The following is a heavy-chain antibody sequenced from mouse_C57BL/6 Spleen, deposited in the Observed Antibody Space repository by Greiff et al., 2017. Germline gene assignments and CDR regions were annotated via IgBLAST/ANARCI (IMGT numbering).Heavy chain of an antibody. Sequence: VQLQQSGTVLVKPGASVKMSCKASGYTFTDYYMNWVKQSHGKSLEWIGVINPYNGGTSYNQKFKGKATLTVDKSSSTAYMELNSLTSEDSAVYYCARKYYDYDDGFDYWGQGTTLTVSS. D-gene: IGHD2-4*01. CDR1: GYTFTDYY. CDR2: INPYNGGT. CDR3: ARKYYDYDDGFDY. J-gene: IGHJ2*01. V-gene: IGHV1-19*01.